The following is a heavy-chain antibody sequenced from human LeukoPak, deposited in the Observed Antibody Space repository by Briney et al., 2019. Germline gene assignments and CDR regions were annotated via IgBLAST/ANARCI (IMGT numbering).Heavy chain of an antibody. CDR3: ARELEGVGGTLFDY. CDR2: IYYSGST. D-gene: IGHD1-26*01. Sequence: PSETLSLTCTVSGGSISSYYWSWIRQPPGKGLEWIGYIYYSGSTNYNPSLKSRVTISVDTSKNQFSLKLSSVTAADTAVYYCARELEGVGGTLFDYWGQGTLVTVSS. J-gene: IGHJ4*02. CDR1: GGSISSYY. V-gene: IGHV4-59*01.